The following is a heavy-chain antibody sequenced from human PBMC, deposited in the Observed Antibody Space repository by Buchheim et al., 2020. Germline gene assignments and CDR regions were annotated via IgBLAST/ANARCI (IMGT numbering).Heavy chain of an antibody. J-gene: IGHJ4*02. CDR3: ARGGSSGYFYG. V-gene: IGHV4-59*01. D-gene: IGHD3-22*01. CDR1: GGSISSYY. CDR2: IYYSGST. Sequence: QVQLQESGPGLVKPSETLSLTCNVSGGSISSYYWSWIRQPPGKGLEWIGYIYYSGSTNHNPSLKSRVTISVDTSKNQFSLKLSSVTAADMAVYYCARGGSSGYFYGWGQGTL.